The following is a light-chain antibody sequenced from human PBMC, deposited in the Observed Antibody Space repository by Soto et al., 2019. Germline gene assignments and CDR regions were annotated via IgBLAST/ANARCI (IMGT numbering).Light chain of an antibody. CDR3: QQYGSSPPFT. Sequence: EIVLTQSPGTLSLSPGERATLSCRASQSVNSNYLAWYQQKPGQAPRLLIYDASSRATGIPDRFSGSGSGTDFTLTISRLEPEDFAVYYCQQYGSSPPFTFGPGTKVDIK. CDR2: DAS. V-gene: IGKV3-20*01. J-gene: IGKJ3*01. CDR1: QSVNSNY.